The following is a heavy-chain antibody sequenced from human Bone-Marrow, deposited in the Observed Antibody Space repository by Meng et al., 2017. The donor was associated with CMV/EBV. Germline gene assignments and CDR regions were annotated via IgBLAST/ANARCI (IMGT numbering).Heavy chain of an antibody. CDR3: AAPRGYCSSTSCSLFDY. CDR2: INHSGST. J-gene: IGHJ4*02. D-gene: IGHD2-2*01. V-gene: IGHV4-34*01. Sequence: GSFSGYYWSWIRQHPGKGLEWIGEINHSGSTNYNPSLKSRVTISVDTSKNQFSLKLSSVTAADTAVYYCAAPRGYCSSTSCSLFDYWGQGTLVTVSS. CDR1: GSFSGYY.